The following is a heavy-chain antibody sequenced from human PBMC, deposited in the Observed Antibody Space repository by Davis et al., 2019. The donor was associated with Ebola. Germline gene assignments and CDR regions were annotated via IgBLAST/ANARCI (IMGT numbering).Heavy chain of an antibody. D-gene: IGHD6-19*01. CDR2: IKQDESKK. Sequence: PGGSLRLSCAASGLNFSNYWMNWVRQGPGKGLEWLANIKQDESKKNYVDSVKDRFTISRDNAKNSLYLQMHSLRADDTAVYYCATEVAGGAFDIWGRGTMVTVSS. V-gene: IGHV3-7*03. CDR3: ATEVAGGAFDI. J-gene: IGHJ3*02. CDR1: GLNFSNYW.